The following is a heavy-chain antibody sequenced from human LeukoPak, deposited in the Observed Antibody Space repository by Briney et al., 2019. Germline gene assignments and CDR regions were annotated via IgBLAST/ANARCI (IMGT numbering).Heavy chain of an antibody. Sequence: GASVTVSCTASGYTFTTYYMHWVRQAPGQGLVWMGLINPSGGGTRYAQKFQGRVTMTRDTSTSTVYMELSSLRSEDTAVYYCASGYKTVSVFDHWGQGTLVTVSS. D-gene: IGHD5-24*01. CDR3: ASGYKTVSVFDH. J-gene: IGHJ4*02. V-gene: IGHV1-46*01. CDR1: GYTFTTYY. CDR2: INPSGGGT.